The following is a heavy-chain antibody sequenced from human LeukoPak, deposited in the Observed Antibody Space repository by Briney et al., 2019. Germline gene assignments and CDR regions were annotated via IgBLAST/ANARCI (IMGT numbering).Heavy chain of an antibody. CDR1: GVTIGSSY. CDR3: AKFSVSSMTTVTLNDY. D-gene: IGHD4-17*01. CDR2: ISYDGSNK. V-gene: IGHV3-30*18. Sequence: PGGSLRLSCAASGVTIGSSYMNWVRQAPGKGLEWVAVISYDGSNKYYADSVKGRFTISRDNSKNTLYLQMNSLRAEDTAVYYCAKFSVSSMTTVTLNDYWGRGTLVTVSS. J-gene: IGHJ4*02.